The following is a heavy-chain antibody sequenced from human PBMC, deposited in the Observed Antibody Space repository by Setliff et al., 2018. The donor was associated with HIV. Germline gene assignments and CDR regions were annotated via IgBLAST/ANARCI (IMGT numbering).Heavy chain of an antibody. CDR3: ARDPGYKSSWYGAFDI. V-gene: IGHV1-2*02. D-gene: IGHD6-13*01. CDR2: INPNSGGT. CDR1: GDAFTDYY. Sequence: ASVKVSCKASGDAFTDYYIHWVRQAPGQGLEWMGWINPNSGGTNYAQKFQGRVTMTRDTSISTAFMDLRRLRSDDTAVYYCARDPGYKSSWYGAFDIWGQGTMVTVSS. J-gene: IGHJ3*02.